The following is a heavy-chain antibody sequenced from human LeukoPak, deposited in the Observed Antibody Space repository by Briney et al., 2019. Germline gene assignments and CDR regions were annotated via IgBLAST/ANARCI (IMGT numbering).Heavy chain of an antibody. V-gene: IGHV1-18*01. CDR1: GYTFTSYG. J-gene: IGHJ4*02. Sequence: GASVKVSCKASGYTFTSYGISWVRQARGQGLEWMGWISAYNGNTNYAQKLQGRVTMTTDTSTSTAYMELRSLRSDDTAVYYCARDLAALDYGDHYFDYWGQGTLVTVSS. CDR3: ARDLAALDYGDHYFDY. D-gene: IGHD4-17*01. CDR2: ISAYNGNT.